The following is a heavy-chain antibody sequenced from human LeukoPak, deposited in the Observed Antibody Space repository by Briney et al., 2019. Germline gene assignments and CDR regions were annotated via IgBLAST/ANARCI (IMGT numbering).Heavy chain of an antibody. J-gene: IGHJ6*03. CDR1: GGSISSYY. CDR2: IYTSGST. CDR3: ARERGSQLRYYYYMDV. D-gene: IGHD3-10*01. V-gene: IGHV4-4*07. Sequence: PSETLSLTCTVSGGSISSYYWSWIRQPAGKGLEWIGRIYTSGSTNYNPSLKSRVTVSVDTSKNQFSLKLSSVTAADTAVYYCARERGSQLRYYYYMDVWGKGTTVTISS.